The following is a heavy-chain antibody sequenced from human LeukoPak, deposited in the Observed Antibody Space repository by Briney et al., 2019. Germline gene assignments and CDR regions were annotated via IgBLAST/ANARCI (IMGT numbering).Heavy chain of an antibody. Sequence: SETLSLTCTVSGGSISSYYWSWIRQPPGKGLEWIGYIYTSGSTNYNPSLKSRVTISVDTSKNQFSLKLSSVTAADTAVYYCARRPWGAAAHEYYMDVWGKGTTVTVSS. CDR1: GGSISSYY. CDR2: IYTSGST. J-gene: IGHJ6*03. D-gene: IGHD2-2*01. CDR3: ARRPWGAAAHEYYMDV. V-gene: IGHV4-4*09.